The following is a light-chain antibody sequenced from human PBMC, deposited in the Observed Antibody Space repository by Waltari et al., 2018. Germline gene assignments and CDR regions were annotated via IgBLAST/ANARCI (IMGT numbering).Light chain of an antibody. CDR3: QHYDDLPLIFT. J-gene: IGKJ2*01. CDR2: DAS. CDR1: QDIRNH. Sequence: DIQMTQSPSSLSASVGDRVTLTCQASQDIRNHLNWYQHKAGKAPNLLIYDASNLRSGVPTRFSASGSGTDFTLTISSLQPEDVATYYCQHYDDLPLIFTFGQGTKLDI. V-gene: IGKV1-33*01.